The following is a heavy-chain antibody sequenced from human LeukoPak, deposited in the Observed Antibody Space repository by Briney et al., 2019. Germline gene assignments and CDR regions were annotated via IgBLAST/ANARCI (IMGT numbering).Heavy chain of an antibody. D-gene: IGHD5-18*01. CDR3: AKTREGGYSYGYDADY. J-gene: IGHJ4*02. Sequence: QAGGSLRLSCAASGFTLSSYGMHWVRQAPGKGLEWVAVISYDGSNKYYADSVKGRFTISRDNSKNTLYLQMNSLRAEDTAVYYCAKTREGGYSYGYDADYWGQGTLVTVSS. V-gene: IGHV3-30*18. CDR2: ISYDGSNK. CDR1: GFTLSSYG.